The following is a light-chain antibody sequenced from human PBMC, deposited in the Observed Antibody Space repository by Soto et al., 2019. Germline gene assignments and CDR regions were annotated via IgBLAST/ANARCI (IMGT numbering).Light chain of an antibody. J-gene: IGKJ1*01. Sequence: SQLTQSPSTLSASVGDRVTFTCRASQGIGTWLAWYQQKPGKAPKLLIYKASTLKSGVPSRFSGSGSGTEFTLTISSLQPDDFATYYCQHYNSYSEAFGQGTKVDIK. V-gene: IGKV1-5*03. CDR3: QHYNSYSEA. CDR1: QGIGTW. CDR2: KAS.